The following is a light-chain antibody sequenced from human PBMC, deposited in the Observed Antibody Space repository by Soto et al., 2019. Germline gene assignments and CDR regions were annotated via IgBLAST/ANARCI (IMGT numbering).Light chain of an antibody. CDR1: SSNIGAGYD. CDR2: GNF. Sequence: QPVLTQPPSVSGAPGQRVTISCTGSSSNIGAGYDVHWYQQLPGTAPKLLIYGNFNRPSGVPDRFSGSKSGTSASLAITGLQSADEADYYCSSYTTTTTQVFGGGTKLTVL. V-gene: IGLV1-40*01. J-gene: IGLJ2*01. CDR3: SSYTTTTTQV.